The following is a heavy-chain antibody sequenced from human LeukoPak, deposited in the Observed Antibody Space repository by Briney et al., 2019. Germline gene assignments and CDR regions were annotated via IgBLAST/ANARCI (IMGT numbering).Heavy chain of an antibody. V-gene: IGHV3-30*18. D-gene: IGHD3-10*01. CDR2: ISYDGSNK. J-gene: IGHJ4*02. CDR1: GFTFSSYG. CDR3: AKGTRGVIIPNFDY. Sequence: PVRSLRLSCAASGFTFSSYGMHWVRQAPGKGLEWVAVISYDGSNKYYADSVKGRFTISRDNSKNTLYLQMNSLRAEDTAVYYCAKGTRGVIIPNFDYWGQGTLVTVSS.